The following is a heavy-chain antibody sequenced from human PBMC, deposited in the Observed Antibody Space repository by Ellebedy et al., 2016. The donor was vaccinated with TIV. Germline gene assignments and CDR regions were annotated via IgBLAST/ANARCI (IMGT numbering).Heavy chain of an antibody. J-gene: IGHJ6*02. D-gene: IGHD2-2*02. Sequence: MPSETLSLTCTVFGGSISTYYWSWIRQPPGKGLEWIGYIYYTGSTNYNPSLKSRVTISVDTSKNQFSLRLTSVTAADTAIYYCARLVREIPYSYYGLDVWGQGTTVTVSS. V-gene: IGHV4-59*08. CDR1: GGSISTYY. CDR3: ARLVREIPYSYYGLDV. CDR2: IYYTGST.